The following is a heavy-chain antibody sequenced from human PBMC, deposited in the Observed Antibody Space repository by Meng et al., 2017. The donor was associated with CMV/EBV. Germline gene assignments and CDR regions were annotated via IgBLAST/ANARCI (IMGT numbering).Heavy chain of an antibody. CDR3: ARVGRTSQTMIVVVPKGSGAFDI. CDR2: ISSSSSYI. Sequence: GESLKISCAASGFTFSSYSMNWVRQAPGKGLEWVSSISSSSSYIYYADSVKGRFTISRDNAKNSLYLQMNSLGAEDTAVCYCARVGRTSQTMIVVVPKGSGAFDIWGQGTMVTVSS. D-gene: IGHD3-22*01. CDR1: GFTFSSYS. V-gene: IGHV3-21*01. J-gene: IGHJ3*02.